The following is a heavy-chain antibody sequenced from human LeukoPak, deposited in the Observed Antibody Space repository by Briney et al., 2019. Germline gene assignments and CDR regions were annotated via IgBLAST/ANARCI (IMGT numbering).Heavy chain of an antibody. CDR2: VSGSGGST. Sequence: GGSLRLSCAASGFTFSSYAMTWVRQAPGKGLEWVSGVSGSGGSTYYADSVKGRFTISRDNSRNTLYVQMNSLRADDTAVYYCAKHLTGTNSPFDYWGQGTLVTVSS. CDR1: GFTFSSYA. J-gene: IGHJ4*02. CDR3: AKHLTGTNSPFDY. V-gene: IGHV3-23*01. D-gene: IGHD3-3*02.